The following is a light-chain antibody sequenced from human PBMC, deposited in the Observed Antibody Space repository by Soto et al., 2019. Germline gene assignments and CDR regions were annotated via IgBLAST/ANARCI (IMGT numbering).Light chain of an antibody. J-gene: IGLJ1*01. Sequence: QSVLTQPPSVSGAPGQRVTISCTGSSSNIGAGYGVHWYQQLPGTAPKLLIYGNSNRPSGVPDRFSGSKSGTSASLAITGLQAEDEADYYCQSYDSSLSVSYVFGTGTKVTVL. V-gene: IGLV1-40*01. CDR2: GNS. CDR1: SSNIGAGYG. CDR3: QSYDSSLSVSYV.